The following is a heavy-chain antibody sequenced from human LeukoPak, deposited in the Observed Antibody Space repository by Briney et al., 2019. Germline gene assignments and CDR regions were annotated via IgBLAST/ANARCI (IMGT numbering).Heavy chain of an antibody. D-gene: IGHD3-9*01. CDR2: ISGSGGST. J-gene: IGHJ4*02. Sequence: GGSLRLSCAASGFTFSSYAMSWVRQAPGKGLEWVSAISGSGGSTYYTDSVKGRFTISRDNSKNTLYLQMNSLRAEDTAVYYCAKDRELRYFDWLDYWGQGTLVTVSS. CDR1: GFTFSSYA. V-gene: IGHV3-23*01. CDR3: AKDRELRYFDWLDY.